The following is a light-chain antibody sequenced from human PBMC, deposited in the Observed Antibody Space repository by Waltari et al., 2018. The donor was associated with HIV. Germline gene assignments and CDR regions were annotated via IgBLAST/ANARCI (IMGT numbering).Light chain of an antibody. CDR1: NSDIGAYDY. CDR2: EVT. V-gene: IGLV2-14*01. CDR3: SSYAATTTIV. J-gene: IGLJ3*02. Sequence: QSVLTQPASVSGSPGPSITISCTGTNSDIGAYDYVSWYQQHPGKAPKLLIYEVTIRSPGISYRFFGSKSGNTASMTISGLQAEDEAHYYCSSYAATTTIVFGGGTRLTVL.